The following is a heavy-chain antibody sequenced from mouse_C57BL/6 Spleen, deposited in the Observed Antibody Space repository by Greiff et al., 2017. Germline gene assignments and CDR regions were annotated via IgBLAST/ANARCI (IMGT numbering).Heavy chain of an antibody. CDR2: ILPNSGST. V-gene: IGHV1-64*01. CDR3: VSWGRWYFGG. J-gene: IGHJ1*03. D-gene: IGHD1-1*01. Sequence: QVQLQQPGAELVKPGASVKLSCKASGYTFTSYWMHWVKQRPGHGLEWIGMILPNSGSTNYNEKFKSKATFTVDKSSNPAYMQLRSLTTEDSAIYYCVSWGRWYFGGWGTGATVTVSA. CDR1: GYTFTSYW.